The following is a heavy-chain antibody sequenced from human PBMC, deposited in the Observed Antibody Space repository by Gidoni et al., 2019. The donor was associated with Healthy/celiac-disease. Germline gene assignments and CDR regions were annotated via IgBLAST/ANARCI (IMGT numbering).Heavy chain of an antibody. J-gene: IGHJ6*02. D-gene: IGHD4-17*01. CDR3: AREGLATVVTREKHYYYYGMDV. CDR2: IYYSGGT. CDR1: GCSISSSSYY. Sequence: QLQLQESGPELVKPSETLSLTCTVSGCSISSSSYYCGWFRQPPGKGLELIGSIYYSGGTYYNPSLKSRVTISVDTSKNQFSLKLSSVTAADTAVYYCAREGLATVVTREKHYYYYGMDVWGQGTTVTVSS. V-gene: IGHV4-39*07.